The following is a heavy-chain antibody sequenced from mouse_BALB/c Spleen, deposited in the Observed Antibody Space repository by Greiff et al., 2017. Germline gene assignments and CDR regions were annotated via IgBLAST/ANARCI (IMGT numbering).Heavy chain of an antibody. CDR1: GYTFPNYW. Sequence: QVQLQQSGAELVRPGTSVKISCKASGYTFPNYWLGWVKQRPGHGLEWIGDIYPGGGYTNYNEKFKGKATLTADTSSSTAYMQLSSLTSEDSAVYFCARGFQPYFTTVVGGYFDYWGQGTTLTVSS. V-gene: IGHV1-63*02. D-gene: IGHD1-1*01. CDR3: ARGFQPYFTTVVGGYFDY. CDR2: IYPGGGYT. J-gene: IGHJ2*01.